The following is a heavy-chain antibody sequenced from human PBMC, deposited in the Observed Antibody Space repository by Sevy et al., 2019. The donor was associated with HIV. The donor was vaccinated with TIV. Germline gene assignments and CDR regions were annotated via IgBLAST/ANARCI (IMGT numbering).Heavy chain of an antibody. Sequence: SESLSLTCTVSGDSISSGDYYWSWIRQPPGKGLEWIGYIYYSGSTNYNPSLRSRVTISVDTSKNQFSLKLSSVTAADTAVYYSARAQYYYDRSGNYVLPRYYFDYWGQGALVTVSS. V-gene: IGHV4-30-4*01. CDR2: IYYSGST. CDR3: ARAQYYYDRSGNYVLPRYYFDY. CDR1: GDSISSGDYY. J-gene: IGHJ4*02. D-gene: IGHD3-22*01.